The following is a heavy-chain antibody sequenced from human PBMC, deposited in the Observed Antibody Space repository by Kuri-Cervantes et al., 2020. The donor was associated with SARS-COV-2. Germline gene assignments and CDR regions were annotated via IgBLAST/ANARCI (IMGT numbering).Heavy chain of an antibody. J-gene: IGHJ6*02. CDR2: ISGSGETI. CDR1: GFTFSSYA. V-gene: IGHV3-23*01. Sequence: LSLTCAASGFTFSSYAMTWVRQAPGKGLEWVSVISGSGETIRYADSVQGRFTISRDNSKKMLYLQMKSLRAEDTATYYCALEIMSFFGMDVWGRGTTVTVSS. CDR3: ALEIMSFFGMDV. D-gene: IGHD2-8*01.